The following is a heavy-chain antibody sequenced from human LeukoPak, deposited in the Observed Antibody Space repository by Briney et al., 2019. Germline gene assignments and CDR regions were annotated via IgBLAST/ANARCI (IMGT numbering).Heavy chain of an antibody. D-gene: IGHD1-14*01. CDR1: EFTFSNYA. J-gene: IGHJ4*02. Sequence: PGRSLRLSCAASEFTFSNYAVHWVRQAPGKGLQWVAVISYDGNTIHYADSVKGRFTISRDTSKNTLYLQMNSLRTEDTAVYYCARSGGLRKFDYWGQGTLVTVSS. V-gene: IGHV3-30-3*01. CDR2: ISYDGNTI. CDR3: ARSGGLRKFDY.